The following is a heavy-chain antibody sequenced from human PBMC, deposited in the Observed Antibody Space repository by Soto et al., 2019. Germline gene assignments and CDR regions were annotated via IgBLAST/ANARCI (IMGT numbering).Heavy chain of an antibody. CDR1: GFTFSTYD. D-gene: IGHD1-1*01. Sequence: EVLLVESGGGLVQPGGSLRLSCTTSGFTFSTYDMHWVRQGAGKGLEWVSGIIVAGDTFYPDSGKGRFIISRENAKNSLYLQMDSLRVEDTAVYYCARRGTDTMSGVDGLDVWGQGTKVTVSS. CDR3: ARRGTDTMSGVDGLDV. CDR2: IIVAGDT. V-gene: IGHV3-13*01. J-gene: IGHJ3*01.